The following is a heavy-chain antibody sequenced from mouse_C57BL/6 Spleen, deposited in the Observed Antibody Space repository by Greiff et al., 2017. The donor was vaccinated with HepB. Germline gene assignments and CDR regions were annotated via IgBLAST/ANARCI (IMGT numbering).Heavy chain of an antibody. V-gene: IGHV14-4*01. CDR2: IDPENGDT. Sequence: VQLKQSGAELVRPGASVKLSCTASGFNIKDDYMHWVKQRPEQGLEWIGWIDPENGDTEYASKFQGKATITADTSSNTAYLQLSSLTSEDTAVYYCTHYYGSSYRYFDVWGTGTTVTVSS. D-gene: IGHD1-1*01. CDR1: GFNIKDDY. CDR3: THYYGSSYRYFDV. J-gene: IGHJ1*03.